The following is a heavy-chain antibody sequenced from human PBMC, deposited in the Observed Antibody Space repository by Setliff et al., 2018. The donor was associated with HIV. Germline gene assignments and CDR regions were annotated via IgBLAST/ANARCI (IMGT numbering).Heavy chain of an antibody. CDR3: ARGQSQGYAYSGSYGAFDI. D-gene: IGHD1-26*01. CDR1: GYTFTSYG. Sequence: GASVKVSCKASGYTFTSYGISWVRQAPGQGLEWMGWISAYNGNTNYAQKLQGRVTMTTDTSTSTAYMELRSLRSDDTAVYYCARGQSQGYAYSGSYGAFDIWGQGTMVTVSS. J-gene: IGHJ3*02. CDR2: ISAYNGNT. V-gene: IGHV1-18*01.